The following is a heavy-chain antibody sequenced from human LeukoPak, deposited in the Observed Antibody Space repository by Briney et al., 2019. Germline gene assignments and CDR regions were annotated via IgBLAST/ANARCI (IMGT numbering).Heavy chain of an antibody. CDR1: GFTFSSYG. D-gene: IGHD7-27*01. J-gene: IGHJ4*02. V-gene: IGHV3-30*18. CDR3: AKDRKLGPADYYFDF. Sequence: PGRSLRLSCAAAGFTFSSYGMHWVRQAPGKGGEGVAVIANDGRDKKYADSVQGRFTIARDNSKNTLYLQMNSLRAEDTAVYYCAKDRKLGPADYYFDFWGQGTLVTVAS. CDR2: IANDGRDK.